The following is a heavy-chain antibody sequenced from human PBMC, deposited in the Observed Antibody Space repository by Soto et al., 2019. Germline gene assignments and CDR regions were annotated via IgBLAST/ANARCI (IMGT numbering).Heavy chain of an antibody. Sequence: SETLSLTCTVSGGSISSSSYYWGWIRQPPGKGLEWIGSIYYSGSTYYNPPLKSRVTISVDTSKNKFSLKMRSVTHADTAVYYCARPRVGDSSGYYYFYRRDAFDIWGQVKMVT. V-gene: IGHV4-39*01. D-gene: IGHD3-22*01. CDR1: GGSISSSSYY. J-gene: IGHJ3*02. CDR2: IYYSGST. CDR3: ARPRVGDSSGYYYFYRRDAFDI.